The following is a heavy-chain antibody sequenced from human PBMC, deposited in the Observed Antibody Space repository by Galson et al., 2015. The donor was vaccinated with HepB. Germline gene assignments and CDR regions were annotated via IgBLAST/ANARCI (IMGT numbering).Heavy chain of an antibody. CDR1: GFSLFTSGVG. CDR2: IYWDDDK. J-gene: IGHJ4*02. V-gene: IGHV2-5*02. D-gene: IGHD2/OR15-2a*01. CDR3: AQLMISTLYFDY. Sequence: PALVKPTQTLTLTCTISGFSLFTSGVGVGWIRQPPGKALEWLALIYWDDDKRYSPSLRSRLAINKDTSTNQVVLTMTNMDPVDTATYYCAQLMISTLYFDYWGQGILVTVSS.